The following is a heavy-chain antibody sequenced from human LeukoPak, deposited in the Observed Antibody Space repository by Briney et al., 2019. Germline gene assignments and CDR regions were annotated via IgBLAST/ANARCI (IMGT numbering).Heavy chain of an antibody. CDR3: ARSPDILTGENFDY. CDR1: GYTFTGYY. CDR2: INPNSGGT. V-gene: IGHV1-2*02. Sequence: ASVKVTCKASGYTFTGYYMHWVRQAPGQGLEWMGWINPNSGGTNYAQKFYARVTMTRDTSISTAYMELSRLRSDDTAVFYCARSPDILTGENFDYWGQGTLVTVSS. J-gene: IGHJ4*02. D-gene: IGHD3-9*01.